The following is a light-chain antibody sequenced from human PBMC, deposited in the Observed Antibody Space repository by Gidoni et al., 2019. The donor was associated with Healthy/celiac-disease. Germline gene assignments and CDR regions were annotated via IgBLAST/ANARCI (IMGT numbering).Light chain of an antibody. J-gene: IGKJ1*01. CDR3: QQLNSYRT. CDR1: QGISSY. CDR2: AAS. V-gene: IGKV1-9*01. Sequence: DIQLTTYPSFRSASLGDRVHITCRASQGISSYLTWSQQKPGKAPKLLIYAASTLQSGVPSRFIGSRSGTAFTLTFSTLQPEDFATYYCQQLNSYRTFGQGTKVEIK.